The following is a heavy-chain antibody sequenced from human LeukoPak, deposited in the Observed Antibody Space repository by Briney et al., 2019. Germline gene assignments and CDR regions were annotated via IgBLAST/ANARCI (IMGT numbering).Heavy chain of an antibody. D-gene: IGHD6-19*01. CDR3: AKAMAGPDAFDI. Sequence: SETLSLICTVSGGSISSYYWSWIRQPPGKGLEWIGYIYYRGSTNYNPSLKSRVTISVDTSKNQFSLKLSSVTAADTAVYYCAKAMAGPDAFDIWGQGTMVTVSS. CDR1: GGSISSYY. CDR2: IYYRGST. J-gene: IGHJ3*02. V-gene: IGHV4-59*01.